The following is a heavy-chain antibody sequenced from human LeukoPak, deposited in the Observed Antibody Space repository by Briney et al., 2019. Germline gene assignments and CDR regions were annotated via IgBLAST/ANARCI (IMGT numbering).Heavy chain of an antibody. Sequence: GGSLRLSCAASGFTFDDYTMHWVRQAPGKGLEWVSRITWDGGSRYYADSVKGRFTISRDNSKDSLYLQMNSLKTEDTAFYYCTRDGGYNSGWPDHWGQGTLVTVSS. J-gene: IGHJ4*02. V-gene: IGHV3-43*01. CDR3: TRDGGYNSGWPDH. D-gene: IGHD6-19*01. CDR2: ITWDGGSR. CDR1: GFTFDDYT.